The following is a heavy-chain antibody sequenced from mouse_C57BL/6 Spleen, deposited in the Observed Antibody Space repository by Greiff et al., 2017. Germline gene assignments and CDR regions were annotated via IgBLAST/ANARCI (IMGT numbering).Heavy chain of an antibody. CDR1: GYTFTDYE. CDR3: TSAYYSNYVRVDY. D-gene: IGHD2-5*01. J-gene: IGHJ2*01. V-gene: IGHV1-15*01. Sequence: VQLQESGAELVRPGASVTLSCKASGYTFTDYEMHWVKQTPVHGLEWIGAIDPETGGTAYNQKFKGKAILTADKSSSTAYMELRSLTSEDSAVYYCTSAYYSNYVRVDYWGQGTTLTVSS. CDR2: IDPETGGT.